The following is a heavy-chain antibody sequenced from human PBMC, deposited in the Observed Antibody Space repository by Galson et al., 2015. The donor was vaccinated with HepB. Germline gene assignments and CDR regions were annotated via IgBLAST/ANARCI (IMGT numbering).Heavy chain of an antibody. D-gene: IGHD3-3*01. Sequence: SLRLSCAASGFIFSDYYMSWIRQAPGKGLEWFSYISPSGTYTKYADSVKGRFTISRDNAKNSLYLQMNSLRAEDTAMYYCAKGWSRSDYWGQGTLVTVSS. CDR2: ISPSGTYT. V-gene: IGHV3-11*06. CDR1: GFIFSDYY. CDR3: AKGWSRSDY. J-gene: IGHJ4*02.